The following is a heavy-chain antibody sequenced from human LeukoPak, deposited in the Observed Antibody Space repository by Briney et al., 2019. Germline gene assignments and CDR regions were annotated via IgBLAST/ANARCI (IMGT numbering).Heavy chain of an antibody. CDR1: GFTFSNYA. D-gene: IGHD3-10*01. J-gene: IGHJ1*01. CDR3: ARDTDYYGSGRHGYFDH. Sequence: GGSLRLSCAASGFTFSNYAMSWVRQAPGKGLEWVSGISGSGGSTYSADSVKGGFTISRDNSKNTLHLQMNSLRAEDTAVYYCARDTDYYGSGRHGYFDHWGQGTLVTVSS. CDR2: ISGSGGST. V-gene: IGHV3-23*01.